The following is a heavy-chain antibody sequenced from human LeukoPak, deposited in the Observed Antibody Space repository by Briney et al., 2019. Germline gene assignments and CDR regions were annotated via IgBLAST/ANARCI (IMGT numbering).Heavy chain of an antibody. CDR3: ARDQGILFFDS. V-gene: IGHV3-7*01. Sequence: GGPLRLSCSASGYTFSNYWMSWVRQAPGKGLEYVANIKQDGSETYYVDSVKGRFTISRDNAKNSLYLQMNSLRVEDTAVYYCARDQGILFFDSWGQGTLVTVSS. CDR1: GYTFSNYW. CDR2: IKQDGSET. D-gene: IGHD2-21*01. J-gene: IGHJ4*02.